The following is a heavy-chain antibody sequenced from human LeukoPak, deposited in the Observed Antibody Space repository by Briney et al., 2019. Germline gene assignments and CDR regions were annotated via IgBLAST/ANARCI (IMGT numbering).Heavy chain of an antibody. V-gene: IGHV3-74*01. CDR1: GLTFSSYA. Sequence: GGSLRLSCAVSGLTFSSYAMSWVRQAPGKGLVWVSGINPDGSTTTYADSVKGRFTVSRENAKSTLYLHMNILRVEDTAVYYCARGRYGDYHWGQGILVTVSS. D-gene: IGHD4-17*01. CDR2: INPDGSTT. CDR3: ARGRYGDYH. J-gene: IGHJ4*02.